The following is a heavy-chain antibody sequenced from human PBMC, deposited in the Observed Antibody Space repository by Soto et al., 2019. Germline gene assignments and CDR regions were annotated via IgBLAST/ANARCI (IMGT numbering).Heavy chain of an antibody. D-gene: IGHD3-16*01. V-gene: IGHV3-23*01. CDR2: ISATGGGT. J-gene: IGHJ4*02. CDR1: GFKLSNYA. CDR3: AKDRRAGGNSAFYFDF. Sequence: QPGGSLRLSCAASGFKLSNYAMSWVRQAPGKGLEWVSLISATGGGTYYADSVQGRFTISRDNSHNTLYLQVHSLTAEDTAVYYCAKDRRAGGNSAFYFDFLGQGAQVTVSS.